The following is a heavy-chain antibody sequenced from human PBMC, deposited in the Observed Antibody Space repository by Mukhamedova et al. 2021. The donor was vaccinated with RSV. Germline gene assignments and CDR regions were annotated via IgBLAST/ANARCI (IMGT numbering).Heavy chain of an antibody. J-gene: IGHJ6*02. CDR3: ARSGYDYGYGMDV. V-gene: IGHV3-74*01. Sequence: ISRDNAKNTLYLQMNSLRAEDTAVCYCARSGYDYGYGMDVWGQGTTVTVS. D-gene: IGHD3-16*01.